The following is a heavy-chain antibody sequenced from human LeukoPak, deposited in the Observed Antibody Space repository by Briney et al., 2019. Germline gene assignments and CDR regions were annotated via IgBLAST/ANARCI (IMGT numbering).Heavy chain of an antibody. Sequence: ASVKVFCKASGYTFTSYGISWVRQAPGQGLEWMGWISAYNGNTNYAQKLQGRVTMTTDTSTSTAYMELRSLRSDDTAVYSCAREKRFLEWLRSYGMDVWGQGTTVTVSS. CDR2: ISAYNGNT. D-gene: IGHD3-3*01. CDR3: AREKRFLEWLRSYGMDV. CDR1: GYTFTSYG. J-gene: IGHJ6*02. V-gene: IGHV1-18*01.